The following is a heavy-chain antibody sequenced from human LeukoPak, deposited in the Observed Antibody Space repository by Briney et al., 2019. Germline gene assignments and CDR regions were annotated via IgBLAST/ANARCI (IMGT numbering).Heavy chain of an antibody. V-gene: IGHV3-7*01. CDR3: ARPQSGTYHDAFDI. CDR1: GFTFSSYW. J-gene: IGHJ3*02. Sequence: GGSLRLSCAASGFTFSSYWMTWVRQAPGKGLEWVANIKQDGSAEYYVDSVKGRFTISRDNAKNSLYLQVNSLRAEDTAVYYCARPQSGTYHDAFDIWGQGTMVTVSS. CDR2: IKQDGSAE. D-gene: IGHD1-26*01.